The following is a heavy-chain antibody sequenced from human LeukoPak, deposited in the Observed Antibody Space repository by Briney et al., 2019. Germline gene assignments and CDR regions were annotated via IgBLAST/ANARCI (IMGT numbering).Heavy chain of an antibody. CDR2: INSDGSST. CDR1: GFTFSSYW. V-gene: IGHV3-74*01. CDR3: ARVERWYSNYLSYYYYGMDV. J-gene: IGHJ6*02. Sequence: TGGSLRLSCAASGFTFSSYWMHWVRQAPGKGLVWVSRINSDGSSTSYADSVKGRFTISRDNAKNTLYLQMNSLRAEDTAVYYCARVERWYSNYLSYYYYGMDVWGQGTTVTVSS. D-gene: IGHD4-11*01.